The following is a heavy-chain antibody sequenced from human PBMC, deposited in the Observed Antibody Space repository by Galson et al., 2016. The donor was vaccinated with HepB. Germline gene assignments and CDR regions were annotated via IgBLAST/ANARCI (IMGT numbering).Heavy chain of an antibody. J-gene: IGHJ4*02. V-gene: IGHV3-64D*06. CDR2: IDNNGDNI. D-gene: IGHD3-3*01. CDR1: GFSFSSLW. Sequence: SLRLSCAASGFSFSSLWMSWVRQAPGKGLECVSAIDNNGDNIFYADSVKGRFTISRDSSKYTLYLQMSGLRPEDTAVYYCAKDQTESDFWSSYYSYFDYWGQGTLVTVSS. CDR3: AKDQTESDFWSSYYSYFDY.